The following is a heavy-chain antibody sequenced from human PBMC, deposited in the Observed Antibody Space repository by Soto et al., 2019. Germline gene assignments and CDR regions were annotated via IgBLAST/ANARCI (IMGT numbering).Heavy chain of an antibody. V-gene: IGHV4-31*03. CDR1: GGSISSGGYY. Sequence: QVQLQESGPGLVKPSQTLSLTCTVSGGSISSGGYYWSWIRQHPGKGLEWIGYIYYSGSTYYNPSIKSRVTISVDTSKNQFSLKLSSVTAADTAVYYCARDWCTNGVCRLDYWGQGTLVTVSS. D-gene: IGHD2-8*01. CDR3: ARDWCTNGVCRLDY. CDR2: IYYSGST. J-gene: IGHJ4*02.